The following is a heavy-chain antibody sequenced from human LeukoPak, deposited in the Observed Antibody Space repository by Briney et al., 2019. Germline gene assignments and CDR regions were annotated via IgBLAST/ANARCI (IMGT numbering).Heavy chain of an antibody. CDR1: GYTFTGYY. V-gene: IGHV1-2*02. J-gene: IGHJ4*02. CDR2: INPHSGGT. D-gene: IGHD5-24*01. Sequence: ASVKVSCKASGYTFTGYYTHWVRQAPGQGLEWMGWINPHSGGTNYAQKFQGRVTMTRDTSISTAYMELSRLRSDDTAVYYCARESGLQTYWGQGTLVTVSS. CDR3: ARESGLQTY.